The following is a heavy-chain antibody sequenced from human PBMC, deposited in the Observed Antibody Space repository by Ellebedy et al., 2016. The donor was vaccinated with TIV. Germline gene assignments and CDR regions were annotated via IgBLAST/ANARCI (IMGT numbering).Heavy chain of an antibody. Sequence: MPGGSLRLSCTVSGGSISSYYWSWIRQPPGKGLEWIGYIYYSGSTNYNPSLKSRVTISVDTSKNQFSLKLSSVTAAETAVYYCARRKTTITTFDDWGQGTLVTVSS. J-gene: IGHJ4*02. CDR3: ARRKTTITTFDD. CDR2: IYYSGST. CDR1: GGSISSYY. D-gene: IGHD3-9*01. V-gene: IGHV4-59*08.